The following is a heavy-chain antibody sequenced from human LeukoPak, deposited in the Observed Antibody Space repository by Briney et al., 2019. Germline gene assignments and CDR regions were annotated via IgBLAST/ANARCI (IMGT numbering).Heavy chain of an antibody. J-gene: IGHJ4*02. CDR2: IYYSGST. Sequence: SETLSLTCTVSGGSISSYYWSWIRQPPGKGLEWIGYIYYSGSTNYNPSLKSRVTISVDTSKNQFSLRLTSVTAADTAVYYCAREEDTVTRIDYWGQGTLVTVSS. CDR1: GGSISSYY. CDR3: AREEDTVTRIDY. D-gene: IGHD4-11*01. V-gene: IGHV4-59*12.